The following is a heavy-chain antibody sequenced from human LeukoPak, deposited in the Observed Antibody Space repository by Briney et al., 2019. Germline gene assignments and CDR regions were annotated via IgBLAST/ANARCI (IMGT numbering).Heavy chain of an antibody. D-gene: IGHD3-3*01. J-gene: IGHJ5*02. V-gene: IGHV4-34*01. CDR1: GGSFSGYY. CDR2: INHSGST. Sequence: SETLSLTCAVYGGSFSGYYWSWIRQPPGKGLEWIGEINHSGSTNYNPSLKSRVTTSVDTSKNQFSLKLSSVTAADTAVYYCARGCYDFWSGYANWFDPWGQGTLVTVSS. CDR3: ARGCYDFWSGYANWFDP.